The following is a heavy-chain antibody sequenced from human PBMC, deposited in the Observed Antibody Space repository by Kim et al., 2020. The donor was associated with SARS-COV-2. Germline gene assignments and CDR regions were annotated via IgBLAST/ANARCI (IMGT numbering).Heavy chain of an antibody. D-gene: IGHD3-22*01. V-gene: IGHV3-30*01. CDR3: ARDPTSGYMGYFDY. Sequence: ADSVKGRFTISRDNSKNTLYLQMNSLRAEDTAVYYCARDPTSGYMGYFDYWGQGTLVTVSS. J-gene: IGHJ4*02.